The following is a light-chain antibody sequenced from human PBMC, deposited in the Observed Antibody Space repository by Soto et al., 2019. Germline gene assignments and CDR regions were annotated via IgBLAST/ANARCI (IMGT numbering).Light chain of an antibody. CDR2: DAS. CDR1: QSVGSN. V-gene: IGKV3-15*01. J-gene: IGKJ1*01. CDR3: QHYNNRTLT. Sequence: EIVMTQSPATLPVSPGERVTLSCRASQSVGSNLAWYQQKPGQAPRLLIYDASTRATGIPARFSGSGSGTEFTLIIGSLQSEDSAVYHWQHYNNRTLTFGQGTKVGIK.